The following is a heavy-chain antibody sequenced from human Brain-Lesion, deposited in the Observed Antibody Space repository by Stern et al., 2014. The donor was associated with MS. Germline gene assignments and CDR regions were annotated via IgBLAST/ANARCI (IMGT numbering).Heavy chain of an antibody. Sequence: QMQLVESGAEVKKPGASVKVSCKVSGYTLTELSMHWVRQAPRKGLVRMGGFDPEAGDTIYAQKFQGRVTMTEDTSTDTAYMELSSLRSEDTAVYYCATLSPGAGGNYYRHFDYWGQGTLVTVSS. CDR3: ATLSPGAGGNYYRHFDY. D-gene: IGHD1-26*01. J-gene: IGHJ4*02. CDR2: FDPEAGDT. CDR1: GYTLTELS. V-gene: IGHV1-24*01.